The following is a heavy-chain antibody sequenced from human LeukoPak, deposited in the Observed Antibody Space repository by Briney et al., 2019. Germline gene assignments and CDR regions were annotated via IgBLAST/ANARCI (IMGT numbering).Heavy chain of an antibody. V-gene: IGHV1-69*06. CDR3: ARGDYDILTGYYSSSVVY. D-gene: IGHD3-9*01. CDR2: IIPIFGTA. CDR1: GGTFSSYA. Sequence: ASVKVSCKASGGTFSSYAISWVRQAPGQGLEWMGGIIPIFGTANYAQKFQGRVTITADKSTSTAYMEPSSLRSEDTAVYYCARGDYDILTGYYSSSVVYWGQGTLVTVSS. J-gene: IGHJ4*02.